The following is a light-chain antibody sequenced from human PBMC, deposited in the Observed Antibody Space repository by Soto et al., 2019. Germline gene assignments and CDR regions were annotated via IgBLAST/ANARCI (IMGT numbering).Light chain of an antibody. CDR3: QQRSDWPT. J-gene: IGKJ5*01. CDR2: DAS. V-gene: IGKV3-11*01. CDR1: QTISTY. Sequence: SGFTQSPAPPSFSSGGRATLGFRPSQTISTYLAWYQQKPGQAPRLLIYDASNRATGIPARFSGSGSGTDFTLTISSLEPEDFAVYYCQQRSDWPTFGQGTRLAIK.